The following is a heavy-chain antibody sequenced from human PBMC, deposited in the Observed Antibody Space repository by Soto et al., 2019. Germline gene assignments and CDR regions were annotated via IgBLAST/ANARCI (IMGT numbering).Heavy chain of an antibody. CDR3: ARVRKGVTTIRKYGMDV. D-gene: IGHD4-17*01. CDR1: GGSFRSFY. J-gene: IGHJ6*02. CDR2: IIHSGST. V-gene: IGHV4-34*12. Sequence: SETLSLTCAVYGGSFRSFYWSWIRQPPGKGLEWIGEIIHSGSTNYNPSLESRVTISLDTSKNQFSLKVNSVIAADTAVYYCARVRKGVTTIRKYGMDVWGQGTTVTAP.